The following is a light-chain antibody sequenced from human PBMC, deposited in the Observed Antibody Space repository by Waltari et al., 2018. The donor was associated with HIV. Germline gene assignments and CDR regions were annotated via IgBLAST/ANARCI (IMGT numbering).Light chain of an antibody. Sequence: DMVLTQSPGTLSLSPGERATLSCRASENVNNRYIAWYQLKPGQPPRLIIYAASDRAPGIPDRFSARGSGTDFTLTISRLEPEDFAVYSCQQYGNPPFTFGQGSKLEI. CDR1: ENVNNRY. CDR3: QQYGNPPFT. CDR2: AAS. V-gene: IGKV3-20*01. J-gene: IGKJ2*01.